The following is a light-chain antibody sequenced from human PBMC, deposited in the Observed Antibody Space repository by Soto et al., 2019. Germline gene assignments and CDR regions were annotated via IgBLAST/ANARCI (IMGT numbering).Light chain of an antibody. Sequence: DIQMTQSPSSLSASVGDRVTITCRASERISFYLNWYQQKPGKAPKLLIHAASSLHSGVPSRFSGSGYGTEFTLTINSLQPEDSATYFCQQINERPDTFGQGTTVEIK. CDR2: AAS. CDR3: QQINERPDT. V-gene: IGKV1-39*01. CDR1: ERISFY. J-gene: IGKJ1*01.